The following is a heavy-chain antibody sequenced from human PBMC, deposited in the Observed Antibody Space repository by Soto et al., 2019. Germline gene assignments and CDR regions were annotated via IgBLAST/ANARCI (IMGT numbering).Heavy chain of an antibody. D-gene: IGHD3-16*01. CDR1: GFTVSSNY. Sequence: EVQLVESGGGLVQPGGSLRLSCAASGFTVSSNYMSWVRQAPGKGLEWVSVVYIGGNTYYAEAVEDRFTISRDNFQSILYLQMNSLIAEDTAVSYCAGSVGGGFDYWGQGTLVTVSS. V-gene: IGHV3-66*01. J-gene: IGHJ4*02. CDR3: AGSVGGGFDY. CDR2: VYIGGNT.